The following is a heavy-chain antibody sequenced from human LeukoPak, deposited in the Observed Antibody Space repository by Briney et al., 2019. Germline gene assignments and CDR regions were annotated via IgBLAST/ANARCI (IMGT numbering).Heavy chain of an antibody. CDR3: ARVGQWQYYFHY. Sequence: SETLSLTCTVSGDSFRSHYWSWVRQPPGKALEWIGYMFYSGSTNYNPSLKSRVTISVDTSKNQFSLKLNSVTAADTAMYYCARVGQWQYYFHYWGQGTQVTVSS. D-gene: IGHD6-19*01. J-gene: IGHJ4*02. V-gene: IGHV4-59*11. CDR1: GDSFRSHY. CDR2: MFYSGST.